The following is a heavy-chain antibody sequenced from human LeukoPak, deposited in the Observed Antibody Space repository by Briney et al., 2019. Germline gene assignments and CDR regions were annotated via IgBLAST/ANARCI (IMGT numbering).Heavy chain of an antibody. CDR1: GVAFSSNW. V-gene: IGHV3-7*01. D-gene: IGHD3-22*01. J-gene: IGHJ5*02. CDR3: ARDLAYFDTSGRKYSWFDP. CDR2: IKQDGSEK. Sequence: GGSLRLSCAASGVAFSSNWMSWVRQAPGKGLEWVANIKQDGSEKYYVDSVKGRFTISGDNAKNSLYLQMNSLRAEDTAVYYCARDLAYFDTSGRKYSWFDPWGQGTLVTVSS.